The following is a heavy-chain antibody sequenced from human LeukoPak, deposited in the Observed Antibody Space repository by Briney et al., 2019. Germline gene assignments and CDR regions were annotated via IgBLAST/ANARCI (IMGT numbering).Heavy chain of an antibody. V-gene: IGHV1-18*01. J-gene: IGHJ5*02. D-gene: IGHD6-13*01. Sequence: ASVKVSCKSSGYTFSHFGVNWVRQAPGQGLEWMGWISGYNGNTNYAQKFQGRLTISTDPATSTVYMELSSLTSDDAAMYYCARGLGATATNWFDPWGQGTLVTVSS. CDR2: ISGYNGNT. CDR1: GYTFSHFG. CDR3: ARGLGATATNWFDP.